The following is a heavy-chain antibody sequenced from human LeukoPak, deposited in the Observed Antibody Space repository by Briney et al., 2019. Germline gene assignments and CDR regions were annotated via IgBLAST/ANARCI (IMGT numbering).Heavy chain of an antibody. Sequence: PVRSLRLSCAASGFTFSSYGMHWVRQAPGKGLEWVAVISYDGSNKYYADSVKGRFTISRDNSKNTLYLQMNSLRAEDTAVYYCAKEGGYYDILSNPYYFDYWGQGTLVTVSS. D-gene: IGHD3-9*01. CDR1: GFTFSSYG. V-gene: IGHV3-30*18. J-gene: IGHJ4*02. CDR2: ISYDGSNK. CDR3: AKEGGYYDILSNPYYFDY.